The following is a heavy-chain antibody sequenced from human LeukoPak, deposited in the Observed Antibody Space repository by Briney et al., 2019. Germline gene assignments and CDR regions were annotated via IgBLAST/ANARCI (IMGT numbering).Heavy chain of an antibody. J-gene: IGHJ5*02. CDR2: IYYSGST. CDR1: GGSFSSHY. Sequence: SETLSLTCAVYGGSFSSHYWSWIRQPPGKGLEWIGYIYYSGSTNYNPSLKSRVTISVDTSKNQFSLKLSSVTAADTAVYYCARDRRKNWFDPWGQGTLVTVSS. V-gene: IGHV4-59*11. CDR3: ARDRRKNWFDP.